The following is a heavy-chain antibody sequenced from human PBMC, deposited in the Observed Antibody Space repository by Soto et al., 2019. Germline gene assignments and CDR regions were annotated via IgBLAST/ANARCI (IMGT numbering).Heavy chain of an antibody. CDR3: ARTLSSSAENWFDP. J-gene: IGHJ5*02. Sequence: SQTLSLTCAISGDSVSSNSAAWNWIRQSPSGGLEWLGRTYYRSKWYNDYAVSVKSRITINPDTSKNQFSLQLNSVTPEDTAVYFCARTLSSSAENWFDPWGQGTLVTVSS. V-gene: IGHV6-1*01. D-gene: IGHD6-6*01. CDR1: GDSVSSNSAA. CDR2: TYYRSKWYN.